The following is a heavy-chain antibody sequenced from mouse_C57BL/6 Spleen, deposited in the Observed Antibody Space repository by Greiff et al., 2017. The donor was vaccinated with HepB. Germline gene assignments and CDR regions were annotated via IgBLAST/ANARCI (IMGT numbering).Heavy chain of an antibody. CDR1: GYTFTDHT. CDR2: IYPRDGST. CDR3: ARLGPITTVVDY. J-gene: IGHJ2*01. Sequence: QVQLQQSDAELVKPGASVKISCKVSGYTFTDHTIHWMKHRPEQGLEWIGYIYPRDGSTKYNEKFKGKATLTADKSSSTAYMQLISLTSEDSAVYFCARLGPITTVVDYWGQGTTLTVSS. V-gene: IGHV1-78*01. D-gene: IGHD1-1*01.